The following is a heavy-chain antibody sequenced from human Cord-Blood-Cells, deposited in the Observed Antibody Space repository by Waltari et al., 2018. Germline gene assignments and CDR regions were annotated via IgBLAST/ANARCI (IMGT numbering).Heavy chain of an antibody. CDR3: YSGSDAFDI. CDR2: MNPNSGNT. Sequence: MQLVQSVAEVKKPGSPSNVSCKDSGYTFTSYDLNWVRQATGQGLEWMGWMNPNSGNTGYAQKFQGRVTMTRNTSISTAYMELSSLRSEDTAVYYCYSGSDAFDIWGQGTMVTVSS. CDR1: GYTFTSYD. J-gene: IGHJ3*02. V-gene: IGHV1-8*01. D-gene: IGHD3-10*01.